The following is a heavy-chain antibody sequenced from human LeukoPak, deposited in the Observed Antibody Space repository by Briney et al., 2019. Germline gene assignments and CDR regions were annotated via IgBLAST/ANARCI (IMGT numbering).Heavy chain of an antibody. CDR3: APSILGVAPPGGGANY. J-gene: IGHJ4*02. V-gene: IGHV3-23*01. CDR2: ISHSAHGI. D-gene: IGHD3-3*01. Sequence: GGSLRLSCTASGFTFSDYAMNWIRQAPGKGLEWVSTISHSAHGIFYTDSVKGRFTISRDNSNNTVYLQMNSLRDEDTAVYYCAPSILGVAPPGGGANYWGQGTLVTVSS. CDR1: GFTFSDYA.